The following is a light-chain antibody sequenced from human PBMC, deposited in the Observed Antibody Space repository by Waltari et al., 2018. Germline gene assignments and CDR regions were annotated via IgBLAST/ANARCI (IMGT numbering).Light chain of an antibody. Sequence: QSVLTQPPSMSGAPGQKVTISCTGSSSNIGAGYGVHWYQQLPGTAPKLLIYDNGNRPSGVPDQFSGSKSATSASLAIAGLQAEDEAEYYCQSYDNSLGGSVVFGGGTKVTVL. CDR2: DNG. CDR1: SSNIGAGYG. V-gene: IGLV1-40*01. CDR3: QSYDNSLGGSVV. J-gene: IGLJ2*01.